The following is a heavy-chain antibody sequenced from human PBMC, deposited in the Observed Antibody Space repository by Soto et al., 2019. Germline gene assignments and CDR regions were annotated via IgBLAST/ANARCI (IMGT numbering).Heavy chain of an antibody. CDR2: INPAGTIT. J-gene: IGHJ5*02. CDR3: TSDTFGLRDT. Sequence: VGPLRLSCAASGFPFSHYWMHWVRQTPGKGLVWVSRINPAGTITNYADSVEGRFTISRDNADSALFLQMNSLSAEDTAIYYCTSDTFGLRDTWGQGTLVTVSS. V-gene: IGHV3-74*01. D-gene: IGHD3-16*01. CDR1: GFPFSHYW.